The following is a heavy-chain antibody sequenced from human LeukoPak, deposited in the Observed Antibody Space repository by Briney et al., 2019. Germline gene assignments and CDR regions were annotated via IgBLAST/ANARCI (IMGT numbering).Heavy chain of an antibody. CDR1: GGTFSSYA. CDR3: ARDPQENYYGSEPYNWFDP. Sequence: ASVKVSCKASGGTFSSYAISWVRQAPGQGLEWMGGVIPIFGTANYAQKFQGRVTITADESTSTAYMELSSLRSEDTAVYYCARDPQENYYGSEPYNWFDPWGQGTLVTVSS. D-gene: IGHD3-10*01. J-gene: IGHJ5*02. V-gene: IGHV1-69*13. CDR2: VIPIFGTA.